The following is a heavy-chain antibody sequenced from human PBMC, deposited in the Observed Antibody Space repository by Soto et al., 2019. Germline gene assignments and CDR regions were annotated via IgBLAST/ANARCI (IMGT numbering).Heavy chain of an antibody. CDR2: INSDGSST. V-gene: IGHV3-74*01. J-gene: IGHJ6*02. CDR3: ARDLYEWLRFYYYYYGMDV. CDR1: GFTFSSYW. Sequence: SGGSLRLSCAASGFTFSSYWMHWVRQAPGKGLVWVSRINSDGSSTSYADSVKGRFTISRDSAKNTLYLQMNSLRAEDTAVYYCARDLYEWLRFYYYYYGMDVWGQGTTVTVSS. D-gene: IGHD5-12*01.